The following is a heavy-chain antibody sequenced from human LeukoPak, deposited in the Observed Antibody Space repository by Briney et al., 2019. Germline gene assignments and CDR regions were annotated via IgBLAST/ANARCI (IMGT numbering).Heavy chain of an antibody. CDR3: AGYSYGVRPS. V-gene: IGHV6-1*01. CDR2: TYYRSKWYN. Sequence: SQTLSLTCVISGDSVSINSAAWNWIGQSPSRGLEWLGRTYYRSKWYNDYAVSVKSRITINPDTSKNQFSLHLNSVTPEDTAVYYCAGYSYGVRPSWGQGTLVTVSS. D-gene: IGHD5-18*01. J-gene: IGHJ5*02. CDR1: GDSVSINSAA.